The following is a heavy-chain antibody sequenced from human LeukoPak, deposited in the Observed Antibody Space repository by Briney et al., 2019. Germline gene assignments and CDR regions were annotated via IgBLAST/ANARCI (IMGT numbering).Heavy chain of an antibody. D-gene: IGHD2-21*02. V-gene: IGHV3-30*18. CDR1: GFMFSSYG. J-gene: IGHJ4*02. CDR2: ISSDGSNK. CDR3: AKPQVTANWYYFHY. Sequence: GGSLRLSCAAPGFMFSSYGMHWVRQAPGKGLEWVAVISSDGSNKFYADSVKGRFTISRDGSKDTLYLQMNSLRPDDTAVYFCAKPQVTANWYYFHYWGQGTLVTVSS.